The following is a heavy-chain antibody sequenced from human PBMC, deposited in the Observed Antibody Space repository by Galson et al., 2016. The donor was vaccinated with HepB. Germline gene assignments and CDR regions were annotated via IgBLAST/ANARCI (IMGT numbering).Heavy chain of an antibody. Sequence: SVKVSCKASGYTFTGYYMHWVRQAPGQGLEWMGRINPSSGGTHYSRRFQGRVTMTRDSSISTGYMELSGLRSDDTAVYYCARAWYYVFWSGYYLDFWGQGTMVTVSS. V-gene: IGHV1-2*06. CDR2: INPSSGGT. D-gene: IGHD3-3*01. J-gene: IGHJ4*02. CDR1: GYTFTGYY. CDR3: ARAWYYVFWSGYYLDF.